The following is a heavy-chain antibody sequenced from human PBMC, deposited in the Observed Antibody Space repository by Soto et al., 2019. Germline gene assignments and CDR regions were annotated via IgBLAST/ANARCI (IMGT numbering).Heavy chain of an antibody. V-gene: IGHV1-69*13. CDR1: GGTLSSYA. D-gene: IGHD1-26*01. CDR3: ARDSGYSGSYYYYYGMDV. J-gene: IGHJ6*02. CDR2: IIPIFGTA. Sequence: SVKVSCKASGGTLSSYAISWVRQAPGQGLEWMGGIIPIFGTANYAQKFQGRVTITADESTSTAYMELSSLRSEDTAVYYCARDSGYSGSYYYYYGMDVWGQGTTVTVSS.